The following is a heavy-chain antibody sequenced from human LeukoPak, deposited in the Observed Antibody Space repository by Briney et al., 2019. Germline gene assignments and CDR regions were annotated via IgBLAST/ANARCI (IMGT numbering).Heavy chain of an antibody. J-gene: IGHJ3*02. CDR3: ARAYYYDSSGYYLDDAFDI. V-gene: IGHV3-7*04. D-gene: IGHD3-22*01. CDR2: IKQDGSEK. Sequence: GGSLRLSCAASGFTFSSYWMSWVRQAPGKGLEWVANIKQDGSEKYYVDSVKGRFTISRDNAKNSLYLQMNSLRAEDTAVYYCARAYYYDSSGYYLDDAFDIWGQGTMVTVSS. CDR1: GFTFSSYW.